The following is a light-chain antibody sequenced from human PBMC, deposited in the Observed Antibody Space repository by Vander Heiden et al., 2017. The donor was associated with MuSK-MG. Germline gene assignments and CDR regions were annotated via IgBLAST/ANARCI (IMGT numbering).Light chain of an antibody. Sequence: DIQLTQSPSFLSASVGDRVTITCRASRGISNYLTWFQQTPGKAPKFLIYGASTLQTGVPSMFSGSGSGTEFTLTISSLHPEDFAAYYCQAIKNYPLTFGGGTKVEIK. V-gene: IGKV1-9*01. CDR1: RGISNY. CDR3: QAIKNYPLT. CDR2: GAS. J-gene: IGKJ4*01.